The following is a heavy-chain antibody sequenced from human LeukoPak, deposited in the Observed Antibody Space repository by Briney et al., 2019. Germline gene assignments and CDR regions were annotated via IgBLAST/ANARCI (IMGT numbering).Heavy chain of an antibody. CDR1: GYTFTDYY. V-gene: IGHV1-2*02. Sequence: GASVKVSCKASGYTFTDYYIHWVRQAPGQGLEWMGWINPNSGGTNYAQKFQGRVTMTRNTSISTAYMELSSLRSEDTAVYYCARVYSSGLYTPPGLDYWGQGTLVTVSS. D-gene: IGHD6-19*01. CDR3: ARVYSSGLYTPPGLDY. J-gene: IGHJ4*02. CDR2: INPNSGGT.